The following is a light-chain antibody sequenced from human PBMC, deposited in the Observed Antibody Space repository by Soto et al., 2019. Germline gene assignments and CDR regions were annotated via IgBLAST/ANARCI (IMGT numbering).Light chain of an antibody. CDR2: EVV. Sequence: LAQPPSASGSPGQSVTISCTGTKNDVGFYDFVSWYQHHPGKAPRLIIYEVVQRPSGVPDRFSGSKSGNTASLTVSGLQAADEADYFCKSYAGSNTYVFGSGTKVTVL. CDR1: KNDVGFYDF. J-gene: IGLJ1*01. CDR3: KSYAGSNTYV. V-gene: IGLV2-8*01.